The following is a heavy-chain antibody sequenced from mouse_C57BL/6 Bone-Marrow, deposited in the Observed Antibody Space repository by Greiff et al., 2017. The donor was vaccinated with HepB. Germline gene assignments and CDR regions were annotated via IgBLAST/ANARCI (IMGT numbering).Heavy chain of an antibody. CDR1: GFSLPSYG. Sequence: QVQLKESGPGLVQPSQCLSITCTASGFSLPSYGVHWVRQSPGKGLEWLGVIWSGGSTDYNAAFISSLSISKDNSKSQVFFKMNSLQADDTAIFYCSRNSDYRHYYAMDYWCQGTSVPVSS. D-gene: IGHD1-1*02. CDR2: IWSGGST. V-gene: IGHV2-2*01. J-gene: IGHJ4*01. CDR3: SRNSDYRHYYAMDY.